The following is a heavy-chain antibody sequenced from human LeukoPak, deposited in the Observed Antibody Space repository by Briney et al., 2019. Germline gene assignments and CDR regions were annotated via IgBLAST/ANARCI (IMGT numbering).Heavy chain of an antibody. CDR2: TNPNSGGT. CDR3: ASQLPYSSGLFDY. CDR1: GYTFTGYY. Sequence: ASVEVSCKASGYTFTGYYMHWVRQAPGQGLEWMGWTNPNSGGTNYAQKFQGRVTMTRDTSISTAYMELSRLRSDDTAVYYCASQLPYSSGLFDYWGQGTLVTVSS. V-gene: IGHV1-2*02. J-gene: IGHJ4*02. D-gene: IGHD6-19*01.